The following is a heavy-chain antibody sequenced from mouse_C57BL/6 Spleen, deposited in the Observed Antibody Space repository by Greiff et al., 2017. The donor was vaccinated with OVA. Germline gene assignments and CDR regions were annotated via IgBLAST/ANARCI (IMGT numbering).Heavy chain of an antibody. CDR1: GFTFSSYA. V-gene: IGHV5-9-1*02. Sequence: EVNVVESGEGLVKPGGSLKLSCAASGFTFSSYAMSWVRQTPEKRLEWVAYISSGGDYIYYADTVKGRFTISRDNARNTLYLQMSSLKSEDTAMYYCTRERVAKGAMDYWGQGTSVTVSS. J-gene: IGHJ4*01. CDR3: TRERVAKGAMDY. CDR2: ISSGGDYI. D-gene: IGHD1-1*01.